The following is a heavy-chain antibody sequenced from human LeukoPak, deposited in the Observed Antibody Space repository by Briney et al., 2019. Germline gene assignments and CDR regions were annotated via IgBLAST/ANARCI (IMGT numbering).Heavy chain of an antibody. D-gene: IGHD1-14*01. CDR2: IYYSGST. J-gene: IGHJ2*01. Sequence: PSETLSLTYTVSGGSISSGDYYWSWIRQPPGKGLEWVGYIYYSGSTYYNPSLKSRVTISVDTSKNQFSLKLSSVTAADTAVYYCARGPEYWYFDLWGRGTPVTVSS. V-gene: IGHV4-30-4*08. CDR3: ARGPEYWYFDL. CDR1: GGSISSGDYY.